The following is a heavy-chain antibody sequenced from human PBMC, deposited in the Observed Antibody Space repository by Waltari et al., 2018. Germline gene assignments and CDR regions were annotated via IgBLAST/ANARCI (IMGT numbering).Heavy chain of an antibody. Sequence: EVQLLESGGGLVQPGGSLRLSCAASGFTFSSYAMSWVRQAPGKGLEWVSAISGSGGSTYYADSVKGRFTISRDNSKNTLYLQMNSLRAEDTAVYYWAKSSCSGGSCYSIGEGDFDYWGQGTLVTVSS. J-gene: IGHJ4*02. CDR3: AKSSCSGGSCYSIGEGDFDY. CDR1: GFTFSSYA. V-gene: IGHV3-23*01. CDR2: ISGSGGST. D-gene: IGHD2-15*01.